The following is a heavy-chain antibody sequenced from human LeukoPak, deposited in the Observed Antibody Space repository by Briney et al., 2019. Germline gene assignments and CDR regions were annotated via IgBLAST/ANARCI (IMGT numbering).Heavy chain of an antibody. CDR1: GFTFNTYA. J-gene: IGHJ4*02. V-gene: IGHV3-30*04. CDR2: ISFDGRNK. Sequence: GGSLRLSCAASGFTFNTYAMHWVRQAPGKGLEWVAVISFDGRNKYYTDSVEGRFTISRDNSKNTLYLQMNSLREDDTAMYYCARRPLPSTLATVQLDYWGQGTPVTVSP. CDR3: ARRPLPSTLATVQLDY. D-gene: IGHD5-12*01.